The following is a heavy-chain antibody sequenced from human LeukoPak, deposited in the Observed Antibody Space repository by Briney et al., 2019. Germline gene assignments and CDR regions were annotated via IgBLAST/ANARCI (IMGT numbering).Heavy chain of an antibody. J-gene: IGHJ6*03. V-gene: IGHV4-34*01. D-gene: IGHD2-15*01. Sequence: PPETLSLTCAVYGGSFSGYYWSWIRQPPGKGLEWIGEINHSGSTNYNPSLKSRVTISVDTSKNQFSLKLSSVTAADTAVYYCARGRRRCSGGSCYSPYYYYYMDVWGKGTTVTVSS. CDR2: INHSGST. CDR1: GGSFSGYY. CDR3: ARGRRRCSGGSCYSPYYYYYMDV.